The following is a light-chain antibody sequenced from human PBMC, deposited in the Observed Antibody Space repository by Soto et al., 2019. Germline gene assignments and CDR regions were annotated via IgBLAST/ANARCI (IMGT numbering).Light chain of an antibody. CDR2: ENN. Sequence: QSVLTQPPSVSAAPGQKVTIFCSGSSSNIGNNYVSWYQQLPGTAPKLLIYENNKRPSGIPDRFSGSKSGTSATLGITGLQTGDEADYYCGTWDSSLSAAGGVFGGGTKLTVL. J-gene: IGLJ2*01. CDR1: SSNIGNNY. CDR3: GTWDSSLSAAGGV. V-gene: IGLV1-51*02.